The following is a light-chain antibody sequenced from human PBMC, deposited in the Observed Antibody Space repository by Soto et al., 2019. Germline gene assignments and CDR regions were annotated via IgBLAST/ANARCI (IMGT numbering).Light chain of an antibody. V-gene: IGKV3-11*01. J-gene: IGKJ2*01. CDR3: QQYNNWPRT. CDR2: DVS. CDR1: QSVGSY. Sequence: EIVLTQSPATLSLSPGERATLSCRASQSVGSYLAWYQQKPGQAPRLLIYDVSNRATGVPARFSGGGSGTDFTLTISSPEPEDFAVYYCQQYNNWPRTFGQGTKLEIK.